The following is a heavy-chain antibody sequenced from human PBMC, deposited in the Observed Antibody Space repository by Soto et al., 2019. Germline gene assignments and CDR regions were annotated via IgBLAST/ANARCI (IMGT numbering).Heavy chain of an antibody. V-gene: IGHV4-59*01. D-gene: IGHD2-15*01. J-gene: IGHJ5*02. CDR3: ARVNCSGGSCYSRVIWFDP. Sequence: SETLSLTCTVSGGSISSYYWSWIRQPPGKGLEWIGYIYYSGSTNYNPSLKSRVTISVDTSKNQFSLKLSSVTAADTAVYYCARVNCSGGSCYSRVIWFDPWGQGTLVTVSS. CDR2: IYYSGST. CDR1: GGSISSYY.